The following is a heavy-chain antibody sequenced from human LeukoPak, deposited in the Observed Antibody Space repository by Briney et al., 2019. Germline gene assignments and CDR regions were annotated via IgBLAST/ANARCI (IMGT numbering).Heavy chain of an antibody. CDR3: ARVPRYCSGGSRYWVDY. CDR1: GYTFTGYY. J-gene: IGHJ4*02. CDR2: INPNSGGT. V-gene: IGHV1-2*06. D-gene: IGHD2-15*01. Sequence: ASVKVSCKASGYTFTGYYMHWVRQAPGQGLEWMGRINPNSGGTNYAQKFQGRVTMTRDTSISTAYMELSRLRSDDTAVYYCARVPRYCSGGSRYWVDYWGQGTLVTVSS.